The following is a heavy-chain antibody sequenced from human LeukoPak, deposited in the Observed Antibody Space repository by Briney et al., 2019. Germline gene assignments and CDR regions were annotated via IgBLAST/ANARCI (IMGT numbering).Heavy chain of an antibody. J-gene: IGHJ4*02. D-gene: IGHD6-19*01. V-gene: IGHV3-23*01. CDR1: GFTFSSYA. CDR3: ATGQWLSYYFDY. CDR2: ISGSGGST. Sequence: GGSLRLSCAASGFTFSSYAMSWVRQAPGKGLEWVSAISGSGGSTYYADSVKGRFTISRDNSKNTLYLQMNSLGAEDTAVYYCATGQWLSYYFDYWGQGTLVTVSS.